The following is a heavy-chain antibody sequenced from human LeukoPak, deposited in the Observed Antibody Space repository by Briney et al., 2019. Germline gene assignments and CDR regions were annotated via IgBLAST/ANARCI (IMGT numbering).Heavy chain of an antibody. Sequence: SETLSLTCTVSDGSITSYYWSWIRQPPGKGLEWIGYIYSSGSTNYNPSLKSRVTISIDTPKNQFSLKLSSVTAADTSVYYCARGYRSSWAYFDYWGQGTLVTVPS. CDR3: ARGYRSSWAYFDY. D-gene: IGHD6-13*01. CDR1: DGSITSYY. V-gene: IGHV4-59*01. CDR2: IYSSGST. J-gene: IGHJ4*02.